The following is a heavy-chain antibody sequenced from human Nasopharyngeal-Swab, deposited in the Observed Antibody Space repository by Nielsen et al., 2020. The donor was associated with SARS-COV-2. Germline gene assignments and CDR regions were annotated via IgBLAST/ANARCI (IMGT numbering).Heavy chain of an antibody. V-gene: IGHV4-39*01. CDR3: ASYLGVDGQKRFDY. Sequence: SETLSLTCTVSGDSISSSSYYWGWIRQPPGKGPEWIGSWYYNGRTYQNPSLKSRVSISVDTSKNQFSLKLHSVTAADTAVYYCASYLGVDGQKRFDYWGQGTLVTVSS. J-gene: IGHJ4*02. CDR1: GDSISSSSYY. D-gene: IGHD5-24*01. CDR2: WYYNGRT.